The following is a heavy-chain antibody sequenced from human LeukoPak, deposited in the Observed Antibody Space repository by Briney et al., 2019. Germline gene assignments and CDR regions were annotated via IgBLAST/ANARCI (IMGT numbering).Heavy chain of an antibody. V-gene: IGHV1-3*01. CDR3: ARGAPIRVAVAATFDP. Sequence: ASVKVSCKTSGFTFTTYTMHWVRQAPGQRLEWMGWINAANGNTQYSQKFQGRVTITRDTSASTAYMELSSLRSEDTTVYYCARGAPIRVAVAATFDPWGQGTLVTVPS. CDR1: GFTFTTYT. J-gene: IGHJ5*02. CDR2: INAANGNT. D-gene: IGHD6-19*01.